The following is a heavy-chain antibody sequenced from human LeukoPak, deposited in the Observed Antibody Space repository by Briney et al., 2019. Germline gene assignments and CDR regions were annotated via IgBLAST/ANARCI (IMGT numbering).Heavy chain of an antibody. CDR3: ARHRPGSGYKQFDY. CDR1: GGSFSGYY. V-gene: IGHV4-34*01. D-gene: IGHD3-3*01. J-gene: IGHJ4*02. Sequence: PSETLSLTCAVYGGSFSGYYWSWIRQPPGKGLEWIGEINHSGSTNYNPSLKSRVTISVDTSKNQFSLKLSSVTAADTAVYYCARHRPGSGYKQFDYWGQGTLVTVSS. CDR2: INHSGST.